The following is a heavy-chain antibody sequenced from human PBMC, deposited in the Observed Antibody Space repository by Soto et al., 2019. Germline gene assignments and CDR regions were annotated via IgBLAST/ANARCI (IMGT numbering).Heavy chain of an antibody. CDR3: ANGCCSSTSCYYYYYYGMDV. D-gene: IGHD2-2*01. CDR2: INPKSGGT. J-gene: IGHJ6*02. V-gene: IGHV1-2*04. CDR1: GDGYADYY. Sequence: ASFKVTSKSCGDGYADYYMHWVRQAHGQGLEWLGRINPKSGGTSTAQKFQGWVTMTTDTSISTASMELTRLTSDDTAVYYCANGCCSSTSCYYYYYYGMDVWGQGTTVNVSS.